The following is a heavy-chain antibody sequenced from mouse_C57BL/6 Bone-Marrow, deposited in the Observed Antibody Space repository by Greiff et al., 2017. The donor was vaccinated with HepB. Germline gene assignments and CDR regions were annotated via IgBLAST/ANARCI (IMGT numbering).Heavy chain of an antibody. Sequence: VQLQESDAELVKPGASVKISCKVSGYTFTDHTIHWMKQRPEQGLEWIGYIYPRDGSTKYNEKFKGKATLTADKSSSTAYMPLNSLTSEDSAVYFWARRTTVVAPFDYWGQGTTLTVSS. CDR3: ARRTTVVAPFDY. CDR1: GYTFTDHT. V-gene: IGHV1-78*01. J-gene: IGHJ2*01. CDR2: IYPRDGST. D-gene: IGHD1-1*01.